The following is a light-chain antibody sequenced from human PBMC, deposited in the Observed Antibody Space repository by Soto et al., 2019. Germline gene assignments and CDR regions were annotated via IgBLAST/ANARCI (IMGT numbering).Light chain of an antibody. CDR2: GAS. J-gene: IGKJ1*01. CDR1: QSVGSS. Sequence: EIVLTQSPGTLSLSPGARAPLSCRASQSVGSSLSWYQQQPGQAPRLLFYGASNRATAIPDRFSGSGFGTDFTLTITRLEPEDFAVYYCQQYGDSPQTFGPGTKVDI. CDR3: QQYGDSPQT. V-gene: IGKV3-20*01.